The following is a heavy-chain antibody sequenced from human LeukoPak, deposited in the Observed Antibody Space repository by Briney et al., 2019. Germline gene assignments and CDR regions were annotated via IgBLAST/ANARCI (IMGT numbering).Heavy chain of an antibody. CDR3: ARGQRADDFWSGYYPSGYYYYYYMDV. D-gene: IGHD3-3*01. CDR1: GYTFTSYD. CDR2: MNPNSGNT. V-gene: IGHV1-8*03. Sequence: ASVKVSCKASGYTFTSYDINWVRQATRQGLEWMGWMNPNSGNTGHAQKFQGRVTITRNTSISTAYMELSSLRSEDTAVYYCARGQRADDFWSGYYPSGYYYYYYMDVWGKGTTVTVSS. J-gene: IGHJ6*03.